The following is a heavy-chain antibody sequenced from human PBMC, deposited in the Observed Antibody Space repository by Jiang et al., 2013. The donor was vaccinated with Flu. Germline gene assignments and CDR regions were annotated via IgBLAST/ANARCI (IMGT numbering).Heavy chain of an antibody. CDR1: GGSISSSSYY. CDR3: ARLFGMATIGGRMPDAFDI. CDR2: IYYSGST. Sequence: KPSETLSLTCAVYGGSISSSSYYWGWIRQPPGKGLEWIGSIYYSGSTYYNPSLKSRVTISVDTSKNQFSLKLSSVTAADTAVYYCARLFGMATIGGRMPDAFDIWGQGTMVTVSS. D-gene: IGHD5-24*01. J-gene: IGHJ3*02. V-gene: IGHV4-39*01.